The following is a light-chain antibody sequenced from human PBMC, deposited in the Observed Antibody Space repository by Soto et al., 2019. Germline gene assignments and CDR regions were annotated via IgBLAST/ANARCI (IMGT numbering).Light chain of an antibody. V-gene: IGKV1-5*01. CDR3: QQYTGPPTT. Sequence: DIQMTQSPSTLSASVGDRVTITCRASQSISSWLAWYQQKPGKAPKLLIYDASSLESGVPSRFSGSGSGTDFTLTITRLEPEDSAVYFCQQYTGPPTTFGQGTKVDIK. CDR1: QSISSW. J-gene: IGKJ1*01. CDR2: DAS.